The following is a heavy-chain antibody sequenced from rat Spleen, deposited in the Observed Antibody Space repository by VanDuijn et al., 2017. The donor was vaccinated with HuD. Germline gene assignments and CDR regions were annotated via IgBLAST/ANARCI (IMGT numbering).Heavy chain of an antibody. Sequence: EVQLVESGGGLVQPGRSLKLSCVASGFTFNNYWMTWIRQAPGKGLEWVASITNTGGNIYYPDSVKGRFTISRDNAKSSLYLQMDSLRSEDTATYYCTTGDYGYTRLFVYWGQGTLVTVSS. V-gene: IGHV5-31*01. J-gene: IGHJ3*01. D-gene: IGHD1-9*01. CDR2: ITNTGGNI. CDR1: GFTFNNYW. CDR3: TTGDYGYTRLFVY.